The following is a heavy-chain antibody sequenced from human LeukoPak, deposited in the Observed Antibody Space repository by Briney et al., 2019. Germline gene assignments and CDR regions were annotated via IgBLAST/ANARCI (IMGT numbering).Heavy chain of an antibody. J-gene: IGHJ4*02. V-gene: IGHV4-39*01. CDR3: ARSSYYDTSGYYDY. D-gene: IGHD3-22*01. CDR2: IYYTEST. CDR1: GGSISSSSHY. Sequence: SETLSLTCTVSGGSISSSSHYWGWVRQPPGTGLECIGFIYYTESTYSNPSLKSRVALSIDRTKNQFSLKLSSVTAADTAVYYCARSSYYDTSGYYDYWGQGALVTVSS.